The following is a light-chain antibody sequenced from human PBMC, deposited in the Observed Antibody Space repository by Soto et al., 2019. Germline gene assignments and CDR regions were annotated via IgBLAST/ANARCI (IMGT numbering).Light chain of an antibody. J-gene: IGKJ2*01. Sequence: EIVLTQSPGTLSLSPGERATLSCRASQSVSSAYLAWYQQIPGQAPRLLIYGASSRATAIPDRFSGSGSGTDFTLTISGLEPEDFAVYYCQQSGSSSYTFGQGTKLEIK. CDR2: GAS. CDR1: QSVSSAY. V-gene: IGKV3-20*01. CDR3: QQSGSSSYT.